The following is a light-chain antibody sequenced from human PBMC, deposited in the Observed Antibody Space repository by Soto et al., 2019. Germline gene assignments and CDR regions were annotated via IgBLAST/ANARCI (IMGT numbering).Light chain of an antibody. Sequence: DIQMTQSPSTLSASLRDRVTITCRASQSISSWLAWYQQKPGKAPKLLIYKASTLESGVPSRFSGSGSGTEFTLTIGCLQLDDFATYYCLQHSDYTWTFGQGTKVDIK. CDR3: LQHSDYTWT. V-gene: IGKV1-5*03. CDR2: KAS. J-gene: IGKJ1*01. CDR1: QSISSW.